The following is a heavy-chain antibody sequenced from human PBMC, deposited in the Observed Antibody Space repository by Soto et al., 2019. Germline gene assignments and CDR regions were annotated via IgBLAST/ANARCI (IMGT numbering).Heavy chain of an antibody. Sequence: NPSETLSLTCAVYGGSFSGYYWSWIRQHPGKGLEWIGEINHSGSTNYNPSLKSRVTISVDTSKNQFSLKLSSVTAADTAVYYCARGFVTIFGVGNYYYYGMEVWGKGTTVTVSS. CDR3: ARGFVTIFGVGNYYYYGMEV. D-gene: IGHD3-3*01. CDR2: INHSGST. CDR1: GGSFSGYY. J-gene: IGHJ6*04. V-gene: IGHV4-34*01.